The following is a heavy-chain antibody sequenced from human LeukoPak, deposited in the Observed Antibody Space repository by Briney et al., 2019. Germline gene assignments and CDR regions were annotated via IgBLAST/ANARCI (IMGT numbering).Heavy chain of an antibody. CDR2: INHSGST. J-gene: IGHJ4*02. V-gene: IGHV4-34*01. Sequence: SSETLSLTCAVYGGSFSGYYWSWIRQPPGKGLEWIGEINHSGSTNYNPSLKSRVTISVGTSKNQFSLKLSSVTAADTAVYYCARRRYCSGGSCYPNDYWGQGTLVTVSS. CDR3: ARRRYCSGGSCYPNDY. CDR1: GGSFSGYY. D-gene: IGHD2-15*01.